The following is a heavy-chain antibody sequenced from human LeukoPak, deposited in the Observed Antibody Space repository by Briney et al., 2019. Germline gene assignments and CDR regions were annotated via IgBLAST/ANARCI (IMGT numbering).Heavy chain of an antibody. CDR3: ARAWHCSGGSCCLFDY. Sequence: PSETLSLTCAVYGGSFSGYYWSWIRQPPGKGLEWIGEINHSGSTNYNPSLKSRVTISVDTSKNQFSLKLSSVTAADTAVYYCARAWHCSGGSCCLFDYWGQGTLVTVSS. CDR1: GGSFSGYY. V-gene: IGHV4-34*01. CDR2: INHSGST. J-gene: IGHJ4*02. D-gene: IGHD2-15*01.